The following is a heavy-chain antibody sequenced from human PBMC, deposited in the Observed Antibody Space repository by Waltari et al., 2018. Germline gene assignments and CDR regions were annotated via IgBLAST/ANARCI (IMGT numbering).Heavy chain of an antibody. Sequence: QLQLQESGPGLVKPSETLSLTCTVSGGSISSSSYYWGWLRQPPGKGLEWIGSIYYTGSTYYNPSLKSRVTISVDTSKNHFSLRLSSVTAADTAVYYCARDFKGGTYGFDAFDIWGQGTMVTVSS. CDR2: IYYTGST. CDR3: ARDFKGGTYGFDAFDI. V-gene: IGHV4-39*07. D-gene: IGHD1-26*01. CDR1: GGSISSSSYY. J-gene: IGHJ3*02.